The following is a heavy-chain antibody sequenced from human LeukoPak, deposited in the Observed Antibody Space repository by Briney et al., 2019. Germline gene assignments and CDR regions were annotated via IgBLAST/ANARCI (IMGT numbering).Heavy chain of an antibody. CDR2: IYYRGTT. D-gene: IGHD4-11*01. J-gene: IGHJ4*02. CDR1: GGSISGSTYY. Sequence: PSETLSLTCIVSGGSISGSTYYWGWIRQPPGKGLEWIATIYYRGTTYYNPSLKSRVTISVDTSKSQVSLKLSSVTAADTAVYYCARQKTTVDYWGQGTLVTVSS. V-gene: IGHV4-39*01. CDR3: ARQKTTVDY.